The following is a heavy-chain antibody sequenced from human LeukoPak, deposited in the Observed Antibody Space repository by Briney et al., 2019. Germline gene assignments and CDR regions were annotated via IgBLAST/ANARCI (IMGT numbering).Heavy chain of an antibody. Sequence: GGSLRLSCAASGFTFSSSSMNWVRQAPGKGLEWVSSISSSSTYIYYADSVKGRFTISRDNARNSLYLQINSLRAEDTAVYYCARSSSYCSITSCYIDYWGQGTLVTVSS. CDR3: ARSSSYCSITSCYIDY. J-gene: IGHJ4*02. CDR1: GFTFSSSS. V-gene: IGHV3-21*01. D-gene: IGHD2-2*02. CDR2: ISSSSTYI.